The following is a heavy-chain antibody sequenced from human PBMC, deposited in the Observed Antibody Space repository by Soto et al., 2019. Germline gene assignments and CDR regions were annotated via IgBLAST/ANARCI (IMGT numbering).Heavy chain of an antibody. V-gene: IGHV4-34*01. CDR1: GGSFSGYY. CDR3: ARYGDLVAFDI. Sequence: QVQLQQWGAGLLKPSETLSLTCAVYGGSFSGYYWSWIRQPPGKGLEWMGEINHSGSTNYNPSLKNRVTISVDTSKNQFSRKLSSVTAADTAVYYCARYGDLVAFDIWGQGTMVTVSS. CDR2: INHSGST. D-gene: IGHD2-15*01. J-gene: IGHJ3*02.